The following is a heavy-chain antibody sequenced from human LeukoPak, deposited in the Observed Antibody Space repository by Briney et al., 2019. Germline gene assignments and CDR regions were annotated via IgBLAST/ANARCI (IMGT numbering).Heavy chain of an antibody. V-gene: IGHV3-30-3*01. J-gene: IGHJ4*02. Sequence: PGGSLRLSCAASGFTFSSYAMHWVRQAPGKGLEWVAVISYDGSNKYYADSVKGRFTISRDNSKNTLYLQMNGLRAEDTAVYYCARDLVAGGLFDYWGQGTLVTVSS. CDR3: ARDLVAGGLFDY. CDR2: ISYDGSNK. D-gene: IGHD6-19*01. CDR1: GFTFSSYA.